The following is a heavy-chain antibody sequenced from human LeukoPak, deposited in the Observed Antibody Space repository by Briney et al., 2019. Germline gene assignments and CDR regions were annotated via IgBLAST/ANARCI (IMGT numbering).Heavy chain of an antibody. Sequence: SETLSLTCAVYGGSFSDYYWSWIRQPPGKGLEWIGEINHSGSTNYNPSLKSRVTISVDTSKNQFSLRLSSVTAADTAVYYCARLSGIAAAVVMGGFDYWGQGTLVTVSS. CDR2: INHSGST. J-gene: IGHJ4*02. CDR1: GGSFSDYY. D-gene: IGHD6-13*01. CDR3: ARLSGIAAAVVMGGFDY. V-gene: IGHV4-34*01.